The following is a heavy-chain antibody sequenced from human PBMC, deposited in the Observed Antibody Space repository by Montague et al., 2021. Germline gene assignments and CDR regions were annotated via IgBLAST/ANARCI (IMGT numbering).Heavy chain of an antibody. CDR2: IFPNSGVT. J-gene: IGHJ4*02. Sequence: SVKVSCKASGYTFNDYHISWVRQASGQRLQWLGWIFPNSGVTNYAPTFRGRVTMTTDTSTQTAYMELGSLTYDDTAIYYCARSDIRRYSGSSSAYWGQGTLVSVSS. CDR1: GYTFNDYH. CDR3: ARSDIRRYSGSSSAY. D-gene: IGHD1-26*01. V-gene: IGHV1-2*02.